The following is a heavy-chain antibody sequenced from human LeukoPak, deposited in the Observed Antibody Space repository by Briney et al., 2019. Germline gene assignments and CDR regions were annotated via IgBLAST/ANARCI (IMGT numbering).Heavy chain of an antibody. V-gene: IGHV3-53*01. Sequence: GGSLRLSCAASGFTVSSNYISWVRQAPGKGLEWVSVIYSGGNTYYADSVKGRFTISRDNSKNPLYLQMNSLRAEDTAVYYCARGGWGGRYFDLWGRGTLVTVSS. CDR2: IYSGGNT. CDR1: GFTVSSNY. CDR3: ARGGWGGRYFDL. D-gene: IGHD6-19*01. J-gene: IGHJ2*01.